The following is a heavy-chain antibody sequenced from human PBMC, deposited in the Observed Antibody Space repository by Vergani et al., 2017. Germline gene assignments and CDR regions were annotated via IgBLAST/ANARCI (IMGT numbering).Heavy chain of an antibody. CDR2: INHSGST. Sequence: QVQLQQWGAGLSKPSETLSLTCAVYGGSFSGYYWSWIRQPPGKGLEWIGEINHSGSTNYNPSLKSRVTISVDTSKNQFSLKLSSVTAADTAVYYCARGRRYSSGWTDYWGQGTLVTVSS. CDR3: ARGRRYSSGWTDY. CDR1: GGSFSGYY. V-gene: IGHV4-34*01. J-gene: IGHJ4*02. D-gene: IGHD6-19*01.